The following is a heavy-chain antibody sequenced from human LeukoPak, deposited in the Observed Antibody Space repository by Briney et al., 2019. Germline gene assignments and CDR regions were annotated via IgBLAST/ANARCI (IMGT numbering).Heavy chain of an antibody. V-gene: IGHV3-48*04. CDR2: ISSSGSTI. CDR1: GFTFSSYA. Sequence: GGSLRLSCAASGFTFSSYAMSWVRQTPGKGLEWVSYISSSGSTIYYADSVKGRFTISRDNAKNSLYLQMNSLRAEDTAVYYCARGQQLVHFDYWGQGTLVTVSS. J-gene: IGHJ4*02. D-gene: IGHD6-13*01. CDR3: ARGQQLVHFDY.